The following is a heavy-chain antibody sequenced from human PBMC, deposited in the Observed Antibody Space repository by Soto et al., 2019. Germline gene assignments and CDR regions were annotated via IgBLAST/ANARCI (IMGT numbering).Heavy chain of an antibody. CDR2: INNDGSST. J-gene: IGHJ6*02. Sequence: GGSLRLSCRASGFTFSNSWMHWVRQAPGKGLVWVSRINNDGSSTAYADSVKGRFTISRDNAKNTLYMQMDRLRVEDMAVYYCARGEGGPDVWGQGTTVTVSS. CDR3: ARGEGGPDV. CDR1: GFTFSNSW. V-gene: IGHV3-74*01.